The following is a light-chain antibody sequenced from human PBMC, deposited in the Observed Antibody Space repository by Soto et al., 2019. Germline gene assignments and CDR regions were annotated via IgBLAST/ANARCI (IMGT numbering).Light chain of an antibody. CDR2: GAS. V-gene: IGKV3-20*01. J-gene: IGKJ1*01. CDR1: QSVSSSY. CDR3: QQYATSPRT. Sequence: ENGWTQSLGTPSLTPGERTTVACRASQSVSSSYLAWYQQKAGQAPRLLIYGASSRATGIPDRFSGSGSGTDFTLTVSRLEPEDFGVYYCQQYATSPRTIGQGTKVDIK.